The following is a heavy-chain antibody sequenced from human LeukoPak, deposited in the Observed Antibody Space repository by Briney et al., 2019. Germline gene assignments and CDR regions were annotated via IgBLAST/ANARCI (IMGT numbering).Heavy chain of an antibody. CDR1: GFTVSSNY. V-gene: IGHV3-53*01. CDR3: ARRGRRGYDIDY. CDR2: IYSGGNT. D-gene: IGHD5-12*01. Sequence: GGSLRLSCAASGFTVSSNYMSWVRQAPGKGLEWVSVIYSGGNTYYADSVKGRLIISRDNSKNTLYLQMDSLRVEDTAVYYCARRGRRGYDIDYWGQGTLVTVSS. J-gene: IGHJ4*02.